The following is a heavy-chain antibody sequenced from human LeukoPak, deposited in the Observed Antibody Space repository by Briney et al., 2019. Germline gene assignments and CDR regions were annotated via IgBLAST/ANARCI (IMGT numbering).Heavy chain of an antibody. D-gene: IGHD6-13*01. Sequence: SETLSLTCAVYGGSFSGYYWSWIRQPPGKGLECIGEINHSGSTNYNPSLKSRVTISVDTSKNQFSLKLSSVTAADTAVYYCARGNTAAAGKVYFDYWGQGTLVTVSS. CDR1: GGSFSGYY. V-gene: IGHV4-34*01. CDR3: ARGNTAAAGKVYFDY. CDR2: INHSGST. J-gene: IGHJ4*02.